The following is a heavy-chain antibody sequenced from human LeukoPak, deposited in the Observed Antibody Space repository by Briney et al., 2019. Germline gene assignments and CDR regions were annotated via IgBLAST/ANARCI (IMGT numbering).Heavy chain of an antibody. J-gene: IGHJ4*02. CDR1: GYSINSGYY. V-gene: IGHV4-38-2*01. D-gene: IGHD6-19*01. CDR3: ARAASIAVASPGTFDY. CDR2: IYHSGST. Sequence: SETLSLTCAVSGYSINSGYYWGWIRQPPGKGLEWIGSIYHSGSTYYNPSLKSRVTISVDTSKNQFSLKLSSVIAADMAVYYCARAASIAVASPGTFDYWGQGTLVTVSS.